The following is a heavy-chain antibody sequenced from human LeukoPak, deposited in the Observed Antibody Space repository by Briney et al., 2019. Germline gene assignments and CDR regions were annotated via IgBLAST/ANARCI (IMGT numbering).Heavy chain of an antibody. J-gene: IGHJ4*02. CDR2: IYYSGST. V-gene: IGHV4-39*01. D-gene: IGHD3-10*01. CDR1: GGSISSSSYC. Sequence: PSETLSLTCTVSGGSISSSSYCWGWIRQPPGKGLEWIGSIYYSGSTYYNPSLKSRVTISVDTSKNQSSLKLSSVTAADTAVYYCARLTTMVRGVPIDWGQGTLVTVSS. CDR3: ARLTTMVRGVPID.